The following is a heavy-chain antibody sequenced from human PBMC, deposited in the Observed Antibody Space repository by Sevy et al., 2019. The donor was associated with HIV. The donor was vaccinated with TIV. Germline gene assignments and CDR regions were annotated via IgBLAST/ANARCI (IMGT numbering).Heavy chain of an antibody. CDR1: GYTFTDYF. J-gene: IGHJ3*02. CDR3: ASLSGYYYDSSRYYNTDAFDI. Sequence: ASVKVSCKASGYTFTDYFMHWVRQAPGQGLEWMGWINPNSGGTNYAPRFRGRVTMTRDKSISTAYMELSRLRSDDTAVYYCASLSGYYYDSSRYYNTDAFDIWGQGTMVTVSS. D-gene: IGHD3-22*01. CDR2: INPNSGGT. V-gene: IGHV1-2*02.